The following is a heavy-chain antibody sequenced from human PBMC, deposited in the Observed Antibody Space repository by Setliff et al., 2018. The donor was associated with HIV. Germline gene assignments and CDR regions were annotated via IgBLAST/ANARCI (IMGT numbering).Heavy chain of an antibody. D-gene: IGHD6-6*01. CDR1: GGSFTSGNYY. CDR2: IYSSGST. J-gene: IGHJ6*03. V-gene: IGHV4-61*09. Sequence: SQTLSLTCAVSGGSFTSGNYYWSWIRQPAGKGLEWIGHIYSSGSTKYNPSLKSRVTMSVATSMNQFSLQLNSVTAADTAVYYCARVPKTPIAAPYYYYMDVWGKGTTVTVSS. CDR3: ARVPKTPIAAPYYYYMDV.